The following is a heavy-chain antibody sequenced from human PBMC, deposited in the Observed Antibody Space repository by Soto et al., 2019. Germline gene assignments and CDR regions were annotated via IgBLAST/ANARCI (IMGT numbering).Heavy chain of an antibody. V-gene: IGHV3-23*01. CDR1: GFTFNNYA. CDR2: ISGTGGST. CDR3: AKDRLGGNVDY. J-gene: IGHJ4*02. D-gene: IGHD2-8*01. Sequence: EVQLLDSGGGLVQPGGSLRLSCAGSGFTFNNYAMNWVRQGPGKGLEWVATISGTGGSTYYADSVKGRFTISRDNSKNTLYLQMNSLSVEDTAVYSCAKDRLGGNVDYWGQGTQVTVSS.